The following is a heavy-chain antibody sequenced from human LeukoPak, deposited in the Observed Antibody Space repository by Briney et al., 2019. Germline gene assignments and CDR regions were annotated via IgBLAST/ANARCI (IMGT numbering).Heavy chain of an antibody. CDR2: TYYRSKWYN. CDR1: GDSVSSNSAA. V-gene: IGHV6-1*01. D-gene: IGHD3-22*01. CDR3: AREVRNYYDSSGYYSLGY. Sequence: SQTLSLTCAISGDSVSSNSAAWNWIRQSPSRGLEWLGRTYYRSKWYNDYVVSVKSRITINPDTSKNQFSLQLNSVTPEDTAVYYCAREVRNYYDSSGYYSLGYWGQGTLVTVSS. J-gene: IGHJ4*02.